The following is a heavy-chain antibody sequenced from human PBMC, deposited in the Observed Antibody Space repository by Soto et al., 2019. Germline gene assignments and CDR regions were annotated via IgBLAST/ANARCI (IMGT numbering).Heavy chain of an antibody. D-gene: IGHD2-15*01. Sequence: EVQLVESGGGLVQPGGSLRLSCAASGFTFSDHYMDWVRQAPGKGLEWVGRAKIKAHGYDKQYAASVKGRFTVSRDDSENSFDLEMTSLKTEDTAVYYCASPKVAGTLRDRYFDFWGRGTLVTVSS. CDR1: GFTFSDHY. J-gene: IGHJ2*01. CDR2: AKIKAHGYDK. V-gene: IGHV3-72*01. CDR3: ASPKVAGTLRDRYFDF.